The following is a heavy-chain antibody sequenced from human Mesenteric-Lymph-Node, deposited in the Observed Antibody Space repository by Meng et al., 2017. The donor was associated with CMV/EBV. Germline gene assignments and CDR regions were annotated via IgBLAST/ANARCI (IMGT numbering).Heavy chain of an antibody. CDR3: AKEFRFLEWFGYGMDV. Sequence: GESLKISCAASGFAFNVNAMAWVRQAPGKGLEWVAAFGGTGGDINYANSVKGRFTISRDNSKNMLFLQMNNLRAEDTAVYYCAKEFRFLEWFGYGMDVWGQGTTVTVSS. D-gene: IGHD3-3*01. V-gene: IGHV3-23*01. CDR1: GFAFNVNA. J-gene: IGHJ6*02. CDR2: FGGTGGDI.